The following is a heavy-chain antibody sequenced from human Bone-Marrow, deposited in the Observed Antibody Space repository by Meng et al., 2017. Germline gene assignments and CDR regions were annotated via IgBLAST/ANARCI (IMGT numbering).Heavy chain of an antibody. V-gene: IGHV3-30-3*01. Sequence: QVQLVESGGGVVQPGRPLRLSCAASGFTFSSHAMHWVRQAPGKGLEWVAVISFDGSNKYYADSVKGRFTISRDNSKNTLYLQMNSLRAEDTAVYYCASPGDSSGYYYHFDYWGQGTLVTVSS. J-gene: IGHJ4*02. CDR1: GFTFSSHA. CDR2: ISFDGSNK. D-gene: IGHD3-22*01. CDR3: ASPGDSSGYYYHFDY.